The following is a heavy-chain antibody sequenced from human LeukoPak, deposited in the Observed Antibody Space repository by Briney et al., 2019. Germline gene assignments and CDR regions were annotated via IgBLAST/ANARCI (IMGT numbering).Heavy chain of an antibody. J-gene: IGHJ5*02. D-gene: IGHD3-3*01. V-gene: IGHV4-39*01. CDR1: GGSISSSSYY. CDR2: IYYSGST. CDR3: ARRPSPIFGVVRAWFDP. Sequence: HPSETLSLTCTVSGGSISSSSYYWGWIRQPPGKGLEWIGSIYYSGSTYYNPSLKSRVTISVDTSKNQFSLKLSSVTAADTAVYYCARRPSPIFGVVRAWFDPWGQGTLVTVSS.